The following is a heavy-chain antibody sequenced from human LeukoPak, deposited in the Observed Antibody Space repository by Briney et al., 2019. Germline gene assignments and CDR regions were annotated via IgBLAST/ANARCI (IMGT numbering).Heavy chain of an antibody. CDR1: GGTFSSYA. J-gene: IGHJ6*02. CDR3: ARDNGEGDGYNSFFSGYYGMDV. D-gene: IGHD5-24*01. CDR2: IIPIFGTA. V-gene: IGHV1-69*06. Sequence: SVTVSFRASGGTFSSYAISWVRRAPGQGLEGMGGIIPIFGTANYAQKFQGRVTITADKSTSTAYMELSSLRSEDTAVYYCARDNGEGDGYNSFFSGYYGMDVWGQGTTVTVSS.